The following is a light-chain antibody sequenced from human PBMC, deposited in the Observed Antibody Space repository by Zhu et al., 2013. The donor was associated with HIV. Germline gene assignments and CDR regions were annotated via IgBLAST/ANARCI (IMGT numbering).Light chain of an antibody. J-gene: IGKJ2*01. Sequence: EIVLTQSPATLSVSPGERVTLSCRASQSVANSLAWYQQKPGQAPRLVIYDASRRATGIPARFSGSGSGTDFTLTINSLQPEDFATYYCQQSHSIPYTFGQGTKLEIK. CDR3: QQSHSIPYT. CDR1: QSVANS. CDR2: DAS. V-gene: IGKV3-11*01.